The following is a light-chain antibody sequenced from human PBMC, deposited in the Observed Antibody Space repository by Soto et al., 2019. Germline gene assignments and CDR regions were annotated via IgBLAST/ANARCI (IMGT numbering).Light chain of an antibody. CDR3: QQRSNGLT. V-gene: IGKV3-11*01. J-gene: IGKJ4*01. CDR1: QSVDSY. CDR2: DVF. Sequence: EIVLTQSPATLSLSPGERATLSCRASQSVDSYLAWYQQKPGQAPRLLIFDVFNRATGIPARFSGSGSGTDFTLTISSLEPEDFAVYYCQQRSNGLTFGGGTKVAMK.